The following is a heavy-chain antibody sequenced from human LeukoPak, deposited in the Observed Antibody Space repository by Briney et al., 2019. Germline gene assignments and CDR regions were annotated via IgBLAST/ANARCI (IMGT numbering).Heavy chain of an antibody. Sequence: GGSLRLSCAASGFTFDDYGMSWVRQAPGKGLEWVANMKQDGSEKYYVDSVKGRFTISRDNAKNSLYLQMNSLRAEDTAVYYCARDEPVAVAGYDYWGQGTLVTVSS. J-gene: IGHJ4*02. D-gene: IGHD6-19*01. CDR2: MKQDGSEK. CDR1: GFTFDDYG. CDR3: ARDEPVAVAGYDY. V-gene: IGHV3-7*01.